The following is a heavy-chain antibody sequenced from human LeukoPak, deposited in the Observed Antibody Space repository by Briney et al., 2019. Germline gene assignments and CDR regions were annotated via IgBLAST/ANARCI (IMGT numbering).Heavy chain of an antibody. V-gene: IGHV3-64*04. CDR1: GFTFSSYA. CDR3: ARAQQLGGGYYFDY. Sequence: PGGSLRLSCSASGFTFSSYAMHWVRQAPGKGLEYVSVISGNGGSTSYADSVKGRFTISRDNSKNTLYLQMNSLRAEDTAVYYCARAQQLGGGYYFDYWGQGTLVTVSS. J-gene: IGHJ4*02. CDR2: ISGNGGST. D-gene: IGHD6-13*01.